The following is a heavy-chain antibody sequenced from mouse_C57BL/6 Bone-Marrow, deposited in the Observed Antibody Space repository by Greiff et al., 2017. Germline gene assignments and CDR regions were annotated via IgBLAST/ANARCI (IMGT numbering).Heavy chain of an antibody. CDR1: GFTFSSYG. CDR3: ARLCYGSSPWFAY. J-gene: IGHJ3*01. Sequence: EVQRVESGGDLVKPGGSLKLSCAASGFTFSSYGMSWVRQTPDKRLEWVATISSGGSYTYYPDSVKGRFTISRDNAKNTLYLQMSSLKSEDTAMYYCARLCYGSSPWFAYWGQGTLVTVSA. V-gene: IGHV5-6*01. D-gene: IGHD1-1*01. CDR2: ISSGGSYT.